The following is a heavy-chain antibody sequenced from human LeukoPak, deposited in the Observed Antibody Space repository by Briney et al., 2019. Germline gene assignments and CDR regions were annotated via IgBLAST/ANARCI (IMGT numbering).Heavy chain of an antibody. J-gene: IGHJ3*02. V-gene: IGHV3-30*02. CDR1: GFTFSSYG. Sequence: GGTLRLSCAASGFTFSSYGMHWVRQAPGKGLEWVAFIRYDGSNKYYADSVKGRFTISRDNSKNTLYLQMNSLRAEDTAVYYCAKVWGFGYCSSTSCPRGGAFDIWGQGTMVTVSS. CDR3: AKVWGFGYCSSTSCPRGGAFDI. D-gene: IGHD2-2*01. CDR2: IRYDGSNK.